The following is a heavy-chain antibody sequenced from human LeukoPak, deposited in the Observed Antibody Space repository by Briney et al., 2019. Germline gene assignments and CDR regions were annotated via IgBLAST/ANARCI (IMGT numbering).Heavy chain of an antibody. Sequence: GSLRLSCAASRFSFSSYGMHWVRQPPGKGLEWIGEINHSGSTNYNPSLKSRVTISVDTSKNQFSLKLSSVTAADTAVYYCARGFPSMVRGVISRYYYYMDVWGKGTTVTVSS. CDR1: RFSFSSYG. V-gene: IGHV4-34*01. CDR3: ARGFPSMVRGVISRYYYYMDV. CDR2: INHSGST. D-gene: IGHD3-10*01. J-gene: IGHJ6*03.